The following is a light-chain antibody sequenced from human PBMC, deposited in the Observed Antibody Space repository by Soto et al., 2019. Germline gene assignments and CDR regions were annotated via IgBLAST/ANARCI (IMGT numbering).Light chain of an antibody. CDR1: SSDVGGYNY. Sequence: QSALTQPRSVSGSPGQSVTISCTGTSSDVGGYNYVSWYQQHPGKAPKLMIYDVSKRPSGVPDRFSGSKSGNTASLTISGLQAEDEADYYCCSYAGSYPYVFGTGTKPTVL. J-gene: IGLJ1*01. CDR3: CSYAGSYPYV. CDR2: DVS. V-gene: IGLV2-11*01.